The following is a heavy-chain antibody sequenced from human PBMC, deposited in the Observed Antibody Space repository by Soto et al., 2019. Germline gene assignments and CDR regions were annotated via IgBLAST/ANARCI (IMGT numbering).Heavy chain of an antibody. CDR1: GFTFSSYS. V-gene: IGHV3-21*01. CDR2: ISSSSSYI. Sequence: PGGSLRLSCAASGFTFSSYSMNGVRQAPGKGLEWVSSISSSSSYIYYADSVKGRFTISRDNAKNSLYLQMNSLRAEDTAVYYCASLNILNDFWSGYAPYYFDYWGQGTLVTVSS. D-gene: IGHD3-3*01. CDR3: ASLNILNDFWSGYAPYYFDY. J-gene: IGHJ4*02.